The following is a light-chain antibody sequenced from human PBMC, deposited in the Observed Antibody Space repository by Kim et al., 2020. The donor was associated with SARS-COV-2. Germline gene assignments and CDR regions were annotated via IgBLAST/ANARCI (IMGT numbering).Light chain of an antibody. Sequence: SVGDRVTITCRTSQNINSHLNWYHQKPGRAPKLLIYAASTLQGGVPSRFSGSGSGTDFTLTISSLQPEDFATYYCQQANSFPTLTFGGGTKVDIK. CDR1: QNINSH. V-gene: IGKV1-12*01. J-gene: IGKJ4*01. CDR3: QQANSFPTLT. CDR2: AAS.